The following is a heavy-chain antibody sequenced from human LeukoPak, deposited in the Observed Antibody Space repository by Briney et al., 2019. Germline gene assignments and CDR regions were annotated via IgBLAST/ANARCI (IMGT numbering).Heavy chain of an antibody. D-gene: IGHD4-23*01. V-gene: IGHV1-69*04. J-gene: IGHJ4*02. CDR2: IIPILGIA. CDR1: GGTFSSYA. Sequence: ASVKVSCKASGGTFSSYAISWVRQAPGQGLEWMGRIIPILGIANYAQKFQGRVTITADKSTSTAYMELRSLRSDDTAVYYCARDGVDYGGNADYWGQGTLVTVSS. CDR3: ARDGVDYGGNADY.